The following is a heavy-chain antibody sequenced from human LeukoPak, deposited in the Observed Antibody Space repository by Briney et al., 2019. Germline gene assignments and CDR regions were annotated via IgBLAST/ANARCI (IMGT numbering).Heavy chain of an antibody. J-gene: IGHJ5*02. CDR2: IDHSGSP. D-gene: IGHD3-10*01. V-gene: IGHV4-34*01. Sequence: PSETLSLTCAVYGGAFSGYYWSWVRQSPGKGLEWIGEIDHSGSPNCNPSLKSRVTISVDTSKNQFSLELSSVTAADTAVYYCARGSDGSGNSYRNWFDPWGQGTLVTVSS. CDR1: GGAFSGYY. CDR3: ARGSDGSGNSYRNWFDP.